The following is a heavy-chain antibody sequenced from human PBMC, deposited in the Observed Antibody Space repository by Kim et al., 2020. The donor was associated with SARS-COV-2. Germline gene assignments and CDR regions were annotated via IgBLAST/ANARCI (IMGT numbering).Heavy chain of an antibody. CDR3: ARSIPFDFFDYDDSTTATSTDYFDY. CDR1: GFTFRNFG. D-gene: IGHD4-17*01. V-gene: IGHV3-21*04. Sequence: GGSLRLSCAASGFTFRNFGMSWVRQAPGKGLEWVASISPRSSHISYADSVRGRFTVTRDNVKNILSLEINSLGAEDTAIYFCARSIPFDFFDYDDSTTATSTDYFDYWGQGSLVGVSS. J-gene: IGHJ4*02. CDR2: ISPRSSHI.